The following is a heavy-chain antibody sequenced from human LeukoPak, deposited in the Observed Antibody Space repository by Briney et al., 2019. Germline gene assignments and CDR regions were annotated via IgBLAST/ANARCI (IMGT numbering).Heavy chain of an antibody. CDR2: ISGSGNTI. J-gene: IGHJ1*01. CDR3: ARERLWSRDGYNPF. CDR1: GFTFSDYY. V-gene: IGHV3-11*04. Sequence: GGSLRLSCAASGFTFSDYYMSWICQAPGKRLEWISYISGSGNTIYYADSVKGRFTISRDNAKNSLYLQMNSLRVEDTALYYCARERLWSRDGYNPFWGQGTLVTVSS. D-gene: IGHD5-24*01.